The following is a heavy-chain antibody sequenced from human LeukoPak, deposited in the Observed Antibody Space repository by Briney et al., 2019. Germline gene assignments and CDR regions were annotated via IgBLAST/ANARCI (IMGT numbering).Heavy chain of an antibody. CDR3: ARAPRDYDILTGNAFDI. D-gene: IGHD3-9*01. Sequence: SETLSLTCTVSGGSNSSGDYYWRWIRQPPGKGLEWIGYIYYSGSTYYNPSLKSRVTISVDTSKNQFSLKLSSVTAADTAVYYCARAPRDYDILTGNAFDIWGQGTMVTVSS. V-gene: IGHV4-30-4*01. CDR2: IYYSGST. J-gene: IGHJ3*02. CDR1: GGSNSSGDYY.